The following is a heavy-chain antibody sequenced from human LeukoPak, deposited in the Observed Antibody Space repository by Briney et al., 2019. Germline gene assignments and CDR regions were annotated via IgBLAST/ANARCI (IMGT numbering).Heavy chain of an antibody. J-gene: IGHJ3*02. CDR3: ARVKWELPRRMGYAFDI. Sequence: GGSLRLSCAASGFTFSSYAMSWVRQAPGKGLEWVSSISSSSSYIYYADSVKGRFTISRDNAKNSLYLQMNSLRAEDTAVYYCARVKWELPRRMGYAFDIWGQGTMVTVSS. V-gene: IGHV3-21*01. CDR1: GFTFSSYA. CDR2: ISSSSSYI. D-gene: IGHD1-26*01.